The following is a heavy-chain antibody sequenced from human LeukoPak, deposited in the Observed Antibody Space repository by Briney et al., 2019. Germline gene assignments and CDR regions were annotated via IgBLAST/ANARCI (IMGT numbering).Heavy chain of an antibody. J-gene: IGHJ5*02. CDR1: GGSFSGYY. CDR2: INLSGST. Sequence: SETLSLTCAVYGGSFSGYYWSWIRQPPGKGLEWIGEINLSGSTNYNPSLKSRVTISVDTSKNQFSLKLSSVTAADTAVYYCARDLSSSWTPNWFDPWGQGTLVTVSS. D-gene: IGHD6-13*01. V-gene: IGHV4-34*01. CDR3: ARDLSSSWTPNWFDP.